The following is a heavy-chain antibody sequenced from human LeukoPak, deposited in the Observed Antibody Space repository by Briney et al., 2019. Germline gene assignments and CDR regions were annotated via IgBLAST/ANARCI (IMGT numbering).Heavy chain of an antibody. D-gene: IGHD2/OR15-2a*01. Sequence: DSLKISCKGSGYSFTSYWIGWVRQMPRKGLEWMGIIYPGDSDTRYRTSFQGQVTISADKSITTAYLQWSSLRASDTAMYYCARPANRGDAFDIWGQGTMVTVSS. CDR2: IYPGDSDT. J-gene: IGHJ3*02. CDR3: ARPANRGDAFDI. V-gene: IGHV5-51*01. CDR1: GYSFTSYW.